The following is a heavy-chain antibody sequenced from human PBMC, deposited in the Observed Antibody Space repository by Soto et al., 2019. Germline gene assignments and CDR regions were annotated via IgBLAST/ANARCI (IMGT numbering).Heavy chain of an antibody. Sequence: AASVKVSCKASGYMFTKSAMHWVRQAPGQRLEWMGWISGDSGNTKYSPKLQDRVTITRDTSASTAYTELSSLRSEDTALYYCARDGVAAGNINFDYWGQGTLVTVSS. D-gene: IGHD6-19*01. CDR2: ISGDSGNT. CDR3: ARDGVAAGNINFDY. CDR1: GYMFTKSA. J-gene: IGHJ4*01. V-gene: IGHV1-3*01.